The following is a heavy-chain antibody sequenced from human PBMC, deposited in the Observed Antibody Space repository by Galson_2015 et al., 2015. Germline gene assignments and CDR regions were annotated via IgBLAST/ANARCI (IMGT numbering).Heavy chain of an antibody. J-gene: IGHJ4*02. CDR2: IYYSGST. Sequence: TLSLPCTVSGGSISSGGYYWSWIRQHPGKGLQWIGYIYYSGSTYYNPSLKSRVTISVDTSKNQFSLKLSSVTAADTAVYYCARGKGYCSGGSCLTDYWGQGTLVTVSS. CDR3: ARGKGYCSGGSCLTDY. CDR1: GGSISSGGYY. D-gene: IGHD2-15*01. V-gene: IGHV4-31*03.